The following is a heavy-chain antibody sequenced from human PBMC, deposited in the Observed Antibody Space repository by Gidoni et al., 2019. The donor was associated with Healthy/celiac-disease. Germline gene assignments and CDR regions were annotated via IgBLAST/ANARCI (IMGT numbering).Heavy chain of an antibody. CDR3: ARTSPAGLDY. CDR2: ISSSRSTI. D-gene: IGHD6-25*01. J-gene: IGHJ4*02. CDR1: GFTFRSYS. V-gene: IGHV3-48*01. Sequence: EVLLEASGGGLVQSGSSLTPSCAASGFTFRSYSMNWARPAPGKGLEWVSYISSSRSTIDYADSVKGRVTISRDNAKNSLYLQMSSLRTEDTAVDYCARTSPAGLDYWGQGTLVTVSS.